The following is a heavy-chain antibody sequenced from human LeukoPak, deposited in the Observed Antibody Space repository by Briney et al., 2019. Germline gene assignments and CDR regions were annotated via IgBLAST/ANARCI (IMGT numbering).Heavy chain of an antibody. V-gene: IGHV3-53*01. CDR2: IFPDGRT. CDR3: ARTNPVYGDFDY. CDR1: GLTVTDNY. D-gene: IGHD4-17*01. J-gene: IGHJ4*02. Sequence: PGGSLRLSCSASGLTVTDNYVSWVRQAPGKGLEWVSVIFPDGRTYHSDSLKGRFTISRDKSKNTVLLQINGLRADDTALYHCARTNPVYGDFDYWGQGVLVTVSS.